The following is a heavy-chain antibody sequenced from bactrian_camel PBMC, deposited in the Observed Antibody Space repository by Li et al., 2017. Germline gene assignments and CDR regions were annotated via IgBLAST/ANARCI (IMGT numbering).Heavy chain of an antibody. J-gene: IGHJ4*01. CDR3: AATQVYSRHGLSDPGAFKF. D-gene: IGHD4*01. CDR1: GDPNMNC. V-gene: IGHV3S45*01. CDR2: IYVGGFST. Sequence: HVQLVESGGGSVQVGDSLRLSCEVSGDPNMNCMSWFRQAPGKEREGVAGIYVGGFSTSYADSAKGRFTTSRDNAKSTLYLQMNNLKPEDTAMYYCAATQVYSRHGLSDPGAFKFWGQGTQVTVS.